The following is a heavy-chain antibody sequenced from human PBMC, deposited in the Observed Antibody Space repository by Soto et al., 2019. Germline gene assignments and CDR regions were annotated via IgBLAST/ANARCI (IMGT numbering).Heavy chain of an antibody. CDR2: INPATGAA. V-gene: IGHV1-2*02. CDR3: ARGGGVGVAGSAAFDM. CDR1: GYPVTAYY. J-gene: IGHJ3*02. Sequence: QLHLVQSGAVVKKPGASVTVSCSASGYPVTAYYMHWVRQAPGRGLEWMGGINPATGAAKYTQTFRGRGTMTRDTSTGTVFMELSGLTSEDTAVFDWARGGGVGVAGSAAFDMWGQGTLVTVSS. D-gene: IGHD3-3*01.